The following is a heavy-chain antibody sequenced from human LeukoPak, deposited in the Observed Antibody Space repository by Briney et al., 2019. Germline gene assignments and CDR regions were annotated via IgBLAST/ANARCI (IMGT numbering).Heavy chain of an antibody. Sequence: PGGSLRLSCAASGFTFSSYEMNWVRQAPGKGLEWVSYIRSSGSTINYADSVKGRFPISRDDAKNSLYLQMNSLRPEDTPVYSCARDSTPVPHSKGGMDVCSKGTTVTASS. CDR2: IRSSGSTI. J-gene: IGHJ6*04. V-gene: IGHV3-48*03. CDR1: GFTFSSYE. D-gene: IGHD6-6*01. CDR3: ARDSTPVPHSKGGMDV.